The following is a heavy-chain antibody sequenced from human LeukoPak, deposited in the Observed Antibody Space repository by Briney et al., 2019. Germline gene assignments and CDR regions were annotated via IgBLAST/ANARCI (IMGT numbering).Heavy chain of an antibody. Sequence: PSETLSLICTVSGYSISSGYYWGWIRQPPGKGLEWIGSIYHSGSTYYNPSLKSRVTISVDTSKNQFSLKLSSVTAADTAVYYCARDSSSSSWYLENYYYGMDVWGQGTTVTVS. CDR3: ARDSSSSSWYLENYYYGMDV. CDR2: IYHSGST. V-gene: IGHV4-38-2*02. CDR1: GYSISSGYY. D-gene: IGHD6-13*01. J-gene: IGHJ6*02.